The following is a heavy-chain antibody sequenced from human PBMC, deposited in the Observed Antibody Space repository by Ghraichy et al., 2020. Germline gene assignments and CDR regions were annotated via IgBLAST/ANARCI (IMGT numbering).Heavy chain of an antibody. CDR2: INHSGST. CDR3: ARSPAVVVPAAHQGGDWFDP. D-gene: IGHD2-2*01. Sequence: SETLSLTCAVYGGSFSGYYWSWIRQPPGKGLEWIGEINHSGSTNYNPSLKSRVTISVDTSKNQFSLKLSSVTAADTAVYYCARSPAVVVPAAHQGGDWFDPWGQGTLVTVSS. V-gene: IGHV4-34*01. J-gene: IGHJ5*02. CDR1: GGSFSGYY.